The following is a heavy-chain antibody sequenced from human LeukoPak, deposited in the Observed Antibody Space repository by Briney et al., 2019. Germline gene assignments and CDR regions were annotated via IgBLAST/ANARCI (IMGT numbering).Heavy chain of an antibody. CDR2: ISGSGGST. CDR1: GFTFSSYA. J-gene: IGHJ4*02. V-gene: IGHV3-23*01. CDR3: AEDLGEGYYDILTGCLFDY. Sequence: PARSLRLSCAASGFTFSSYAMSWVRQAPGKGLEWVSAISGSGGSTYYAESVKGRFTISRDNSKNTLYLQMNSLRAEDTAVYYCAEDLGEGYYDILTGCLFDYWGQGTLVTVSS. D-gene: IGHD3-9*01.